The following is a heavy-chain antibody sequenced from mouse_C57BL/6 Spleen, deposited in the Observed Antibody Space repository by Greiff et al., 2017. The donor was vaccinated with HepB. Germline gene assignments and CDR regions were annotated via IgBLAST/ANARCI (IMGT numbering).Heavy chain of an antibody. CDR2: IYPGSGST. J-gene: IGHJ2*01. Sequence: QVQLKESGAELVKPGASVKMSCKASGYTFTSYWITWVKQRPGQGLEWIGDIYPGSGSTNYNEKFKSKATLTVDTSSSTAYMQLSSLTSEDSAVYYCARSEDGPSYWGQGTTLTVSS. CDR1: GYTFTSYW. CDR3: ARSEDGPSY. D-gene: IGHD2-10*02. V-gene: IGHV1-55*01.